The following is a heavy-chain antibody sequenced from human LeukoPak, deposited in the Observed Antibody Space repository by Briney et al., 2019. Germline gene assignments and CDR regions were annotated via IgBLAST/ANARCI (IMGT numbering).Heavy chain of an antibody. J-gene: IGHJ3*02. V-gene: IGHV3-23*01. CDR2: TKGSGYT. CDR1: GITFGNYA. Sequence: PGGSLRLSCAASGITFGNYALTWVRQAPGKGLEWVSSTKGSGYTYYADSVKGRFTVSRDNSKNTLFLQMNDLRAEDTALYYCSSDPNGDYVGAFDMWGPGTMVTVSS. CDR3: SSDPNGDYVGAFDM. D-gene: IGHD2-21*02.